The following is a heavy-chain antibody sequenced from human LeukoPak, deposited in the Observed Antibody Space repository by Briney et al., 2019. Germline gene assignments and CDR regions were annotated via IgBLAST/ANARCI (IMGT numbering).Heavy chain of an antibody. V-gene: IGHV3-20*04. CDR3: ARYHGSYYYDSIVS. CDR1: GFTFGGYG. CDR2: VNWNGGST. J-gene: IGHJ4*02. Sequence: PGGSLRLSCAASGFTFGGYGMTWVRHAPGKGLERVSGVNWNGGSTTYADSVKSRFTISRDNAKNSLYLQVNSLRAEDMALYYCARYHGSYYYDSIVSWGQGTLVTVSS. D-gene: IGHD3-22*01.